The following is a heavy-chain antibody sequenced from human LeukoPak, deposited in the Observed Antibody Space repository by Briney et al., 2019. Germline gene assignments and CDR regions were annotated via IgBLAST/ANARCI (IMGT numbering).Heavy chain of an antibody. D-gene: IGHD6-19*01. J-gene: IGHJ4*02. CDR3: ARQWLALDY. Sequence: SETLSLTCAVYGGSFSGYYWSWIRQPPGKGLEWIGEINHSGSTNYNPSLKSRVTMSVDTSKNQFSLKLSSVTAADTAVYYCARQWLALDYWGQGTLVTVSS. V-gene: IGHV4-34*01. CDR2: INHSGST. CDR1: GGSFSGYY.